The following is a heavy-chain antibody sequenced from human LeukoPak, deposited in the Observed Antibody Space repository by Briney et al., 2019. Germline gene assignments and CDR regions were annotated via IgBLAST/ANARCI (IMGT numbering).Heavy chain of an antibody. Sequence: ASVKVSCKASGYMFTSYFMHWVRQAPGQGLEWMGIINPSSDSTSYAQKFQGRVTMTRDTSTSTAYMELRSLRSDDTAVYYCARWGKYQLPFDIWGQGTMVTVSS. V-gene: IGHV1-46*01. CDR3: ARWGKYQLPFDI. CDR1: GYMFTSYF. CDR2: INPSSDST. J-gene: IGHJ3*02. D-gene: IGHD2-2*01.